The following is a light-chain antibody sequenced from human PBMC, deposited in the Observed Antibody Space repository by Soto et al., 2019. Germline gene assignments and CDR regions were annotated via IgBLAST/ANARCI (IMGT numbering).Light chain of an antibody. CDR3: QQYGSSVKT. CDR2: DAS. Sequence: AIQLTQSPSSLSASVGDRVTITCRASQGISSALAWYQQRPGKAPKLLISDASSLESGVPSRFSGSGSGTDFTLTISSLQPEDFAVYFCQQYGSSVKTFGQGTKVDIK. J-gene: IGKJ1*01. V-gene: IGKV1-13*02. CDR1: QGISSA.